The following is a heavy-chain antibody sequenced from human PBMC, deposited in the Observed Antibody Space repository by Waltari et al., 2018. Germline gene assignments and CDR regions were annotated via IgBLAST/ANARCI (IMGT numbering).Heavy chain of an antibody. CDR3: ARDGIRSLWGYSSLYFDN. CDR2: TSYDGTNK. J-gene: IGHJ4*02. D-gene: IGHD2-15*01. V-gene: IGHV3-30-3*01. CDR1: QFIFSNYG. Sequence: QVQLVESGGGVVQPGRSLRLSCSASQFIFSNYGMHWVRQAPGKGLEWVAFTSYDGTNKYYSDSVKGRFTIFRDNSRDTLYLQMNSLRVEDTATYYCARDGIRSLWGYSSLYFDNWGQGTLVTVSS.